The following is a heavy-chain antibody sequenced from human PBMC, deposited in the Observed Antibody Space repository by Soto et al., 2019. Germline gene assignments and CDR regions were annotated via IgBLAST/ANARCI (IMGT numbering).Heavy chain of an antibody. V-gene: IGHV4-39*01. J-gene: IGHJ4*02. CDR2: IYYSGST. Sequence: SETLSLTCTVSGGSISSSSYYWGWIRRPPGKGLEWIGSIYYSGSTYYNPSLKSRVTISVDTSKNQFSLKLSSVTAADTAVYYCARQRGYFDYWGQGTLVTVSS. CDR3: ARQRGYFDY. CDR1: GGSISSSSYY.